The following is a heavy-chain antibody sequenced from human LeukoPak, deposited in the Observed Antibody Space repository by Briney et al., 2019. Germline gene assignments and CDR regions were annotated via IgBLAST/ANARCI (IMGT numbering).Heavy chain of an antibody. Sequence: PSETLSLTCTVSGGSISSYYWSWIRQPPGKGLEWIGYIYYSGSTNYNPSLKSRVTISVDTSKNQFSLKLSSVTAADTAVYYCARGEDPTYCSSTGCLRSGWFNPWGQGTLVTVSS. CDR3: ARGEDPTYCSSTGCLRSGWFNP. CDR1: GGSISSYY. CDR2: IYYSGST. D-gene: IGHD2-2*01. J-gene: IGHJ5*02. V-gene: IGHV4-59*08.